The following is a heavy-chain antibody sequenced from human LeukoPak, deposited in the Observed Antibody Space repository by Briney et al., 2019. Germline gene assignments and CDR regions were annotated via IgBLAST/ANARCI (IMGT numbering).Heavy chain of an antibody. J-gene: IGHJ2*01. CDR2: IYTSGST. D-gene: IGHD6-19*01. CDR1: GGSISSYY. V-gene: IGHV4-4*08. CDR3: ARGTISSGWYGLGYFDL. Sequence: TETLSLTCTVSGGSISSYYWSWIRQPPGKGLEWIGRIYTSGSTNYNPSLKSRVTISVDTSKNQFSLKLSSVTAADTAVYYCARGTISSGWYGLGYFDLWGRGTLVTVSS.